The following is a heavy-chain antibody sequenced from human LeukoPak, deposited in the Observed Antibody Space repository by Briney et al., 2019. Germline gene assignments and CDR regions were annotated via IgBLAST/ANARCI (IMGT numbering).Heavy chain of an antibody. CDR2: MNPNSGNT. Sequence: GASVKVSCKASGYTFTSYDINWVRQAPGQGLEWMGWMNPNSGNTGYAQKFQGRVTITRNTSISTAYMELSSLRSEDTAVYYCARGTQGWNYAHDAFDIWGQGTMVTVSS. CDR1: GYTFTSYD. D-gene: IGHD1-7*01. V-gene: IGHV1-8*03. J-gene: IGHJ3*02. CDR3: ARGTQGWNYAHDAFDI.